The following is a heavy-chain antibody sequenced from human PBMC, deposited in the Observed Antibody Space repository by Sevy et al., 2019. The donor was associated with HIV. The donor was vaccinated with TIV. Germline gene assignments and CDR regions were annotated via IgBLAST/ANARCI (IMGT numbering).Heavy chain of an antibody. CDR1: GFTFSSYG. V-gene: IGHV3-30*18. Sequence: GESLKISCAASGFTFSSYGMHWVRQAPGKGLEWVAVISYDGSNKYDADSVKGRFTISRDNSKNTLYLQMNSLRAEDTAVYYCAKVYRVAATDDAFDIWGQGTMVTVSS. D-gene: IGHD2-15*01. CDR3: AKVYRVAATDDAFDI. CDR2: ISYDGSNK. J-gene: IGHJ3*02.